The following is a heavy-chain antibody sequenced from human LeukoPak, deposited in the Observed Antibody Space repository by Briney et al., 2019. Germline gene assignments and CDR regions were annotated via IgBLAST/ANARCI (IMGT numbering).Heavy chain of an antibody. V-gene: IGHV3-7*03. D-gene: IGHD3-10*01. J-gene: IGHJ6*03. CDR1: GFTFSSYW. CDR2: IKQDGSEK. CDR3: AKDSAGYYYYMDV. Sequence: GGSLRLSCAASGFTFSSYWMSWVRQAPGKGLEWVANIKQDGSEKYYVDSVKGRFTISRDNAKNSLYLQMNSLRAEDTALYYCAKDSAGYYYYMDVWGKGTTVTISS.